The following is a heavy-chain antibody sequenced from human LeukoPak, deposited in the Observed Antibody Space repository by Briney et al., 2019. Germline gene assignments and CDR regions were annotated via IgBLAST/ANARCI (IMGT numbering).Heavy chain of an antibody. D-gene: IGHD3-22*01. Sequence: GGSLRLSCAASGFAFSNYNMNWVRQAPGKGLEWVSYISSSSHSIYYADSVKGRFTVSRDNAQDSLYLQLNNLKAGDTAVYYCARESYGHYYDSSGYYDDAFDIWGQGTMVTVSS. CDR3: ARESYGHYYDSSGYYDDAFDI. V-gene: IGHV3-48*01. CDR2: ISSSSHSI. J-gene: IGHJ3*02. CDR1: GFAFSNYN.